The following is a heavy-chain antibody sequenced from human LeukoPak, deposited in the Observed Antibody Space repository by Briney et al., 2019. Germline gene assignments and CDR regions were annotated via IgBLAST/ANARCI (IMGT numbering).Heavy chain of an antibody. D-gene: IGHD3-16*01. Sequence: GGSLRLSCAASGVNFDDYAMHWVRQSPGTGLEWVACLNWDSRSMAYADSVRGRFTISRDNAKNSLYLQMNSLRPEDTALYYCAKVRSRYIWGTPQWPFDMWGRGTMVTVYS. CDR1: GVNFDDYA. J-gene: IGHJ3*02. CDR3: AKVRSRYIWGTPQWPFDM. CDR2: LNWDSRSM. V-gene: IGHV3-9*01.